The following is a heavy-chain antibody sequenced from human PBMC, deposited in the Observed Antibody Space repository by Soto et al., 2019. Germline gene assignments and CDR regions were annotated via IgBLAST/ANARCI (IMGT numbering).Heavy chain of an antibody. V-gene: IGHV1-2*04. CDR3: ARAPGGSSSWYYYYYGMDV. Sequence: ASVKVSCKASGYTFTGYYMHWVRQAPGQGLEWMGWTNPNSGGTNYAQKFQGWVTMTRDTSISTAYMELSRLRSDDTAVYYCARAPGGSSSWYYYYYGMDVWGQGTTVTVS. CDR2: TNPNSGGT. J-gene: IGHJ6*02. CDR1: GYTFTGYY. D-gene: IGHD6-13*01.